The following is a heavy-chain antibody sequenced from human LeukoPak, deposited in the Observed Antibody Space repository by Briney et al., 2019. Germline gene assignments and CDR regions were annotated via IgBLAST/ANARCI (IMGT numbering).Heavy chain of an antibody. V-gene: IGHV1-46*01. D-gene: IGHD7-27*01. Sequence: ASVKVSCKASGCTFPRYYIHWVRQPTGQGLEWMGIINPSGGSTSYAKKFQGRVTKNRDTTTSTVYMELSSLRYDDTAVYYCAIQPWGSGNNWYFDLWGRGTLVTVSS. CDR3: AIQPWGSGNNWYFDL. CDR1: GCTFPRYY. J-gene: IGHJ2*01. CDR2: INPSGGST.